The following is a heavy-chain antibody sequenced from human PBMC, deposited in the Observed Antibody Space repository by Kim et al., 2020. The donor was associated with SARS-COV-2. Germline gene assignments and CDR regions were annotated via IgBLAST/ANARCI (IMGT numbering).Heavy chain of an antibody. CDR1: GYHFTSYG. CDR2: ISAYNGNT. V-gene: IGHV1-18*04. D-gene: IGHD2-21*02. Sequence: ASVKVSCKASGYHFTSYGISWVRQAPGQGLEWMGWISAYNGNTNYAQKLQGRVTMTTDTSTSTAYMELRSLRSDDTAGYYWAGQVCGGDCYYWEYYDGMDGRGQGTTVTVSS. J-gene: IGHJ6*02. CDR3: AGQVCGGDCYYWEYYDGMDG.